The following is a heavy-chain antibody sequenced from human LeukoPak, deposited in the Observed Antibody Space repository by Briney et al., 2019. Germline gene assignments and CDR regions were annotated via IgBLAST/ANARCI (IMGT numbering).Heavy chain of an antibody. CDR2: ISGSGGST. CDR3: ARINFHYYGMDV. CDR1: GFTFSSYA. D-gene: IGHD2/OR15-2a*01. J-gene: IGHJ6*02. Sequence: GGSLRLSCAASGFTFSSYAMSWVRQAPGKGLEWVSAISGSGGSTYYADSVKGRFTISRDNSKNTLYLQMNSLRAEDTAVYYCARINFHYYGMDVWGQGTTVTASS. V-gene: IGHV3-23*01.